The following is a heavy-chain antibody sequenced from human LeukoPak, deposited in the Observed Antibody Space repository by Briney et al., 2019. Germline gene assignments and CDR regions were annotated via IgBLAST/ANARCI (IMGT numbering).Heavy chain of an antibody. CDR2: IYYSGST. V-gene: IGHV4-31*03. D-gene: IGHD5-24*01. CDR3: ARTSSRQMEVDY. J-gene: IGHJ4*02. CDR1: GGSISSGGYY. Sequence: TSETLSLTCTVSGGSISSGGYYWSWIRQHPGKGLEWIGYIYYSGSTYYNPSLKSRVTISVDTSKNQFSLKLGSVTAADTAVYYCARTSSRQMEVDYWGQGTLVTVSS.